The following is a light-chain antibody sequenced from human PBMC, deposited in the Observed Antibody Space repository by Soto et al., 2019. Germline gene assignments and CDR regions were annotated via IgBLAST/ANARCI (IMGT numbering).Light chain of an antibody. V-gene: IGKV4-1*01. CDR1: KAISQTPANKDS. CDR3: QQYYSTPVT. J-gene: IGKJ4*01. CDR2: GAS. Sequence: DIVMTQSPDSLAVSLGERATITCKSSKAISQTPANKDSLGWSQQKPGQPPKFPIYGASTRESGVPDGFSGSGSGTDFTLTITSLQAEDVADYYCQQYYSTPVTFGAGTKVEI.